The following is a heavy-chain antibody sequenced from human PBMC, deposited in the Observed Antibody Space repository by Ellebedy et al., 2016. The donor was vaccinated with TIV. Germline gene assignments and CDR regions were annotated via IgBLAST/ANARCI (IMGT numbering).Heavy chain of an antibody. V-gene: IGHV3-30-3*01. CDR2: VSSDGTIR. Sequence: GGSLRLSXTASGFTFSSYSMHWVRQAPGKGLEWLAVVSSDGTIRYYADSVKGPFTISRDNSKNTLYLQMNSLRTEDTAVYYCARDKESQWLVDSWGQGTLVTVSS. CDR3: ARDKESQWLVDS. J-gene: IGHJ4*02. D-gene: IGHD6-19*01. CDR1: GFTFSSYS.